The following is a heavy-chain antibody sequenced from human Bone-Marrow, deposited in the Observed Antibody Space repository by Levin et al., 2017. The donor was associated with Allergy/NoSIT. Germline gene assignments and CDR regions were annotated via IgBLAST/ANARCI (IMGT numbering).Heavy chain of an antibody. D-gene: IGHD2-21*01. CDR1: GFTFGFHM. V-gene: IGHV3-21*01. CDR3: VRVLNPGYFYALDV. CDR2: ISTSGTSI. J-gene: IGHJ6*02. Sequence: PGGSLRLSCVGSGFTFGFHMMKWVRQAPGKGLEWVSSISTSGTSIFYGDSVKGRFTISRDNAKNSVYLQMSTLRVEDTAVYYCVRVLNPGYFYALDVCGQGTTVTVSS.